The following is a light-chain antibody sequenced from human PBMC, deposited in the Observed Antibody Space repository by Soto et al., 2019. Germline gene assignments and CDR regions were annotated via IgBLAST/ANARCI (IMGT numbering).Light chain of an antibody. CDR3: QQHDKWPLT. J-gene: IGKJ2*01. V-gene: IGKV3-15*01. CDR1: QSVSSN. CDR2: GAS. Sequence: EIVMTQSPVTLSVSPGERATLSCRASQSVSSNLAWYQQKPGQAPRLLIYGASTRATGIPARLSGSGSGTEFTLTISSLQSEDFAVYYCQQHDKWPLTFGQGTKLDIK.